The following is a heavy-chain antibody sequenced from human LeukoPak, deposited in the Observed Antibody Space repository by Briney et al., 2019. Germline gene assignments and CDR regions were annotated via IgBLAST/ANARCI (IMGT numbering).Heavy chain of an antibody. CDR2: IIPIFGTA. CDR3: ARSFLERIAARPLDYYYYMDV. D-gene: IGHD6-6*01. Sequence: ASVKVSCKASGGTFSSYAISWVRQAPGQGLEWMGGIIPIFGTANYAQKFQGRVTITTDESTSTAYMELSSLRSEDTAVYYCARSFLERIAARPLDYYYYMDVWGKGNTGTVSS. J-gene: IGHJ6*03. CDR1: GGTFSSYA. V-gene: IGHV1-69*05.